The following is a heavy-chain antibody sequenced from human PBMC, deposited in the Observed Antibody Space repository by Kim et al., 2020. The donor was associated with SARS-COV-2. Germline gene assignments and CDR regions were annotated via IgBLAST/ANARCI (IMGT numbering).Heavy chain of an antibody. V-gene: IGHV3-7*01. CDR3: ASEDYDILTGYYTGGVLNYYYYMDV. Sequence: GGSLRLSCAASGFTFSSYWMSWVRQAPGKGLEWVANIKQDGSEKYYVDSVKGRFTISRDNAKNSLYLQMNSLRAEDTAVYYCASEDYDILTGYYTGGVLNYYYYMDVWGKGTTVTVSS. CDR1: GFTFSSYW. D-gene: IGHD3-9*01. CDR2: IKQDGSEK. J-gene: IGHJ6*03.